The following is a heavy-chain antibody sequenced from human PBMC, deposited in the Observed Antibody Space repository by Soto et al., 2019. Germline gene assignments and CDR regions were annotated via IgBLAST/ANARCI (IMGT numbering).Heavy chain of an antibody. CDR3: AKDYYDILTGYYNVNWFDP. CDR1: GFTFSSYW. J-gene: IGHJ5*02. Sequence: GGPLRLSCAASGFTFSSYWMSWVRQAPGKGLEWVANIKQDGSGTYYVDSVKGRFTISRDNAKNSLYLQMNSLRAEDTAVYYCAKDYYDILTGYYNVNWFDPWGQGTLVTVSS. V-gene: IGHV3-7*05. D-gene: IGHD3-9*01. CDR2: IKQDGSGT.